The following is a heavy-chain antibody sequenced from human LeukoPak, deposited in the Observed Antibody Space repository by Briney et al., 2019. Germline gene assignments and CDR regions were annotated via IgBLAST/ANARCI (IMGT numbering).Heavy chain of an antibody. J-gene: IGHJ5*02. Sequence: GGSLRLSCAASGFTFSSYWMSWVRQAPGKGLEWVANIKQDGSEKYYVDSVKGRFTISRDNAKNSLYLQMNSLRAEDTAVYYCARETLLWFGELLGWFDPWGQGTLVTVSS. CDR3: ARETLLWFGELLGWFDP. V-gene: IGHV3-7*01. D-gene: IGHD3-10*01. CDR1: GFTFSSYW. CDR2: IKQDGSEK.